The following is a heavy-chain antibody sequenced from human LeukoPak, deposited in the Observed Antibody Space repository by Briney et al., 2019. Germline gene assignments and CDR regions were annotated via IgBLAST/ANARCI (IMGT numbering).Heavy chain of an antibody. CDR1: GFTFSSYW. V-gene: IGHV4-4*02. D-gene: IGHD3-3*01. CDR3: ARHVAFFWSGYYGPFDY. J-gene: IGHJ4*02. Sequence: GSLRLSCAASGFTFSSYWMTWVRQAPGKGLEWIGYIYYSGSTHYNPSLKSRVTISVDTSKNQFSLKLSSVTAADTAVYYCARHVAFFWSGYYGPFDYWGQGTLVTVSS. CDR2: IYYSGST.